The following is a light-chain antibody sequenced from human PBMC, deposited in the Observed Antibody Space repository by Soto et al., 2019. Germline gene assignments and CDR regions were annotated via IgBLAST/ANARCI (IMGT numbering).Light chain of an antibody. Sequence: DIQMTQSPSSLSASVGDRVTITCRASQSISSYLNWYQQKPGEAPKVLIHAASSLQSGVPSRFSGIGSGTDFTLSISSLQPEDFATYYCQQSYSGPLTFGGGTKVDIK. CDR2: AAS. J-gene: IGKJ4*01. CDR1: QSISSY. CDR3: QQSYSGPLT. V-gene: IGKV1-39*01.